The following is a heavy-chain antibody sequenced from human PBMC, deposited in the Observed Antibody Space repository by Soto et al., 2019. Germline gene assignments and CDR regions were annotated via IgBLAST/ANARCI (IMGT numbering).Heavy chain of an antibody. CDR1: GYTFTNYR. V-gene: IGHV1-18*01. Sequence: GFGVKKPGASVTVSCKTSGYTFTNYRIGWVRQAPGQGLEWMGWISTYTGNTKSVQKFRGRVTLTTDTSTSTAYMDLRSLTSDDTAVYYCTRWTVTNNWFDPWGQGTLVTVSS. CDR2: ISTYTGNT. CDR3: TRWTVTNNWFDP. D-gene: IGHD4-17*01. J-gene: IGHJ5*02.